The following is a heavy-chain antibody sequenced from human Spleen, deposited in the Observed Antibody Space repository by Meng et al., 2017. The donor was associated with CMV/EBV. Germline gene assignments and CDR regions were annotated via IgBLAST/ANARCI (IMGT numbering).Heavy chain of an antibody. V-gene: IGHV3-7*01. CDR1: GGSFSNYY. Sequence: ETLSLTCAVSGGSFSNYYWTWIRQTPGKGLEWLANIKQDGSEKYYVDSVKGRFNISRDNAKKSLSLQMNSLRAEDSAVYYCVREGRDLDYWGQGTLVTVSS. CDR3: VREGRDLDY. J-gene: IGHJ4*02. D-gene: IGHD2-15*01. CDR2: IKQDGSEK.